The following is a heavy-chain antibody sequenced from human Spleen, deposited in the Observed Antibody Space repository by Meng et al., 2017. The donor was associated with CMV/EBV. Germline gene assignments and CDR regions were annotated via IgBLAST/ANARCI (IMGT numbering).Heavy chain of an antibody. V-gene: IGHV3-23*01. CDR3: AKAFSASWYREYYDD. CDR1: ESLDDYT. CDR2: ITASGGST. Sequence: GGSLRLSCAASESLDDYTMHWVRQPPGKGLEWVSAITASGGSTYYADSVKGRFTVSRDNSKNTLYLQMNSLRAEDTAVYYCAKAFSASWYREYYDDWGQGTLVTVSS. J-gene: IGHJ4*01. D-gene: IGHD6-13*01.